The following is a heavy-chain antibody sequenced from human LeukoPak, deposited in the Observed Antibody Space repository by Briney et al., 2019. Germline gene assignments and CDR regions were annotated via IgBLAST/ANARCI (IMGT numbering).Heavy chain of an antibody. V-gene: IGHV3-33*01. D-gene: IGHD1-26*01. Sequence: GGSLRLSCAASGFTFSSYGMHWVRQAPGKGLEWVAIMWYDGSNKYYTDSVKGRFTISRDNSKNTLYLQMNSPRAEDTAVYYCARDLHSGSYSLWGQGTLVTVSS. CDR1: GFTFSSYG. CDR2: MWYDGSNK. J-gene: IGHJ4*02. CDR3: ARDLHSGSYSL.